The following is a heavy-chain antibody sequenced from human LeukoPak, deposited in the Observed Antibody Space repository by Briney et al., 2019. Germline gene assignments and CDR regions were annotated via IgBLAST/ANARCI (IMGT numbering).Heavy chain of an antibody. D-gene: IGHD6-19*01. CDR2: INPNTGAT. CDR3: ARDRVGSGWPRPYYFEF. CDR1: GYTFTGYY. Sequence: ASVKVSCKPSGYTFTGYYLHWVRQAPGQGPEWMGWINPNTGATMYSQEFQGRVTMTRDTSVSTGYMELRSLTSDDSAVYYCARDRVGSGWPRPYYFEFWGQGTLVTVSS. V-gene: IGHV1-2*02. J-gene: IGHJ4*02.